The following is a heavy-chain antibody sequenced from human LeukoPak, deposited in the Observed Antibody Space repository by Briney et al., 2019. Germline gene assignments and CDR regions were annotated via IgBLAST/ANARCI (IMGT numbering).Heavy chain of an antibody. V-gene: IGHV3-43*01. J-gene: IGHJ3*02. CDR1: GCTFVDYT. CDR2: ITWDGGST. D-gene: IGHD3-10*01. CDR3: AKGVRITMVRGAFDI. Sequence: PGGSLRLSCAASGCTFVDYTMHWVRQAPGKGLEWVSLITWDGGSTYYADSVKGRFAISRDNSKNSLYLQMNSLRAEDTALYYCAKGVRITMVRGAFDIWGQGTMVTVSS.